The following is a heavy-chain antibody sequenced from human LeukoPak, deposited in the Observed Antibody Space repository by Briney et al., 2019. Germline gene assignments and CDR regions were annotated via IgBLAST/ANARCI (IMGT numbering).Heavy chain of an antibody. Sequence: ASVKVSCKASGYTFTSYGISWVRQAPGQGLEWVGWIGAYNSNANYAQKLQGRVTMTTDTSTSTAYMELRSLRSDDTAVYYCAKQAVTTSEVWFDPWGQGTLVTVSS. V-gene: IGHV1-18*01. CDR2: IGAYNSNA. D-gene: IGHD4-11*01. CDR3: AKQAVTTSEVWFDP. J-gene: IGHJ5*02. CDR1: GYTFTSYG.